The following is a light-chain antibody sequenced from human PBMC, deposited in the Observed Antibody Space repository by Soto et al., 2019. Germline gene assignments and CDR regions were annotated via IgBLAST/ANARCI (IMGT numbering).Light chain of an antibody. J-gene: IGLJ2*01. CDR1: SSDDGGYNY. CDR2: EVS. Sequence: QSALTQPPSASGSPGQSVTISCTGTSSDDGGYNYVSWYQQHPGKAPKLMIYEVSKRPSGVPDRFSGSKSGNTASLTVSGLQAEDEADYYCSSYAGSNNLVFGGGTTLTVL. CDR3: SSYAGSNNLV. V-gene: IGLV2-8*01.